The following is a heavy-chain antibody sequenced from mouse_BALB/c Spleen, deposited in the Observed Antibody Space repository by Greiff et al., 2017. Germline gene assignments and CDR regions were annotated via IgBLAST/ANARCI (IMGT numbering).Heavy chain of an antibody. J-gene: IGHJ4*01. CDR3: ARPYYGYDYAMDY. CDR1: GDSITSGY. V-gene: IGHV3-8*02. CDR2: ISYSGST. Sequence: EVMLVESGPSLVKPSQTLSLTCSVTGDSITSGYWNWIRKFPGNKLEYMGYISYSGSTYYNPSLKSRISITRDTSKNQYYLQLNSVTTEDTATYYCARPYYGYDYAMDYWGQGTSVTVSS. D-gene: IGHD2-14*01.